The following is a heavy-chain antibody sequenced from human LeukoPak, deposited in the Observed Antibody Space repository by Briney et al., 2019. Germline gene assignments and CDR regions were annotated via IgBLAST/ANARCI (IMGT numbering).Heavy chain of an antibody. Sequence: GGSLRLSCAASGFTFSTYTMYWVRHPPGKRLEWVSIIGNNGGGIHYADSVKGRFTISRDNFKNALYLQMNSLRPEDTALYYCAKSLSGQWLVPADYWGQGTLVTVSS. V-gene: IGHV3-23*01. CDR1: GFTFSTYT. D-gene: IGHD6-19*01. CDR3: AKSLSGQWLVPADY. J-gene: IGHJ4*02. CDR2: IGNNGGGI.